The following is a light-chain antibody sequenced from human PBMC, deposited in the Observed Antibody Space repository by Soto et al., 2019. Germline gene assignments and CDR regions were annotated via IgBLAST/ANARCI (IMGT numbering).Light chain of an antibody. Sequence: EIVLTQSPPTLSLSPGERATLSCRASQSVSSYLAWYQQKPGQAPRLLIYEASNRATGIPARFSGSGSGTDFTLTISSLEPEDFAFYYCQQRRNWPLTFGGGTQVEIK. CDR3: QQRRNWPLT. CDR1: QSVSSY. J-gene: IGKJ4*01. CDR2: EAS. V-gene: IGKV3-11*01.